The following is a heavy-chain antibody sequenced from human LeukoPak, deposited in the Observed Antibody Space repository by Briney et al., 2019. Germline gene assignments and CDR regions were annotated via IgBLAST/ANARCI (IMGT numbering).Heavy chain of an antibody. D-gene: IGHD3-10*01. CDR3: AREVRRDGSGKPTRRFDY. CDR2: IYYSGST. J-gene: IGHJ4*02. V-gene: IGHV4-30-4*01. Sequence: SQTLSLTCTVSGGSISSGDYYWSWIRQPPGKGQEWIGYIYYSGSTYYNPSLKSRVTISVDTFKNQFSLKLSSVTAADTAVYYCAREVRRDGSGKPTRRFDYWGQGTLVTVSS. CDR1: GGSISSGDYY.